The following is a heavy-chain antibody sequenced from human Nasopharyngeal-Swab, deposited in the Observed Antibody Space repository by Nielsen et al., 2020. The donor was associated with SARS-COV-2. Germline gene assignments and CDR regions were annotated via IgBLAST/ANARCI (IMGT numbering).Heavy chain of an antibody. CDR3: AIRGRSMGVTAFDI. V-gene: IGHV3-23*01. J-gene: IGHJ3*02. Sequence: GGSLRLSCAASGFTFSSYAMSWVRQAPGKGLEWVSAISGSGGSTYYADPVKGRFTISRDNSKNTLNLQMNSLRAEDTAVYYCAIRGRSMGVTAFDIWGQGTMVTVSS. CDR2: ISGSGGST. D-gene: IGHD2/OR15-2a*01. CDR1: GFTFSSYA.